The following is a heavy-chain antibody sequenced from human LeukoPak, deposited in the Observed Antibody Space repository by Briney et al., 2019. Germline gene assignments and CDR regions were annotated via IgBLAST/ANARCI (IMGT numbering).Heavy chain of an antibody. CDR1: GYTFTGYY. J-gene: IGHJ6*03. CDR3: AMGGGYCSGGSCYEIYYYYYMDV. D-gene: IGHD2-15*01. Sequence: ASVKVSCKASGYTFTGYYMHWVRQAPGQGLEWMGWINPNSGGTNYAQKFQGRVTMTRDTSISTAYMELSRLRSDDTAVYYCAMGGGYCSGGSCYEIYYYYYMDVWGKGTTVTVSS. V-gene: IGHV1-2*02. CDR2: INPNSGGT.